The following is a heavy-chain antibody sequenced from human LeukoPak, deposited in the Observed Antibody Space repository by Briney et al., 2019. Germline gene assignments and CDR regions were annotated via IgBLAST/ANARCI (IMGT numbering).Heavy chain of an antibody. D-gene: IGHD6-6*01. V-gene: IGHV3-23*01. CDR3: AKISDSRSSSDY. Sequence: GGSLRLSCAASGFTFSSYGMNWVRQAPGNGLEWVSGIGNSGSTYYADSVKGRFAISRDNSKNTLYLQMNSLRAEDTAVYYCAKISDSRSSSDYWGQGTLVTVSS. J-gene: IGHJ4*02. CDR1: GFTFSSYG. CDR2: IGNSGST.